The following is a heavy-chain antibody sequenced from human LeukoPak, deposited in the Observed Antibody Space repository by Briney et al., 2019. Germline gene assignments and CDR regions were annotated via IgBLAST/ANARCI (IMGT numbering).Heavy chain of an antibody. CDR3: ARDSSGAHLRYFVWLLYSEEGGYGMDV. CDR2: IYTSGST. D-gene: IGHD3-9*01. J-gene: IGHJ6*02. V-gene: IGHV4-4*07. Sequence: SETLSLTCTVSGGSISSYYWSWIRQPAGKGLEWIGRIYTSGSTNYNPSLKSRVTMSVDTSKNQFSLKLSSVTAADTAVYYCARDSSGAHLRYFVWLLYSEEGGYGMDVWGQGTTVTVSS. CDR1: GGSISSYY.